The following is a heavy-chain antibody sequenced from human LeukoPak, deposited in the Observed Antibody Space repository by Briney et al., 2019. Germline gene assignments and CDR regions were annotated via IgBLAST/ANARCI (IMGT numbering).Heavy chain of an antibody. D-gene: IGHD5-12*01. CDR1: GFTFSSYE. V-gene: IGHV3-64*01. CDR2: ISGNGGST. J-gene: IGHJ4*02. CDR3: ARRYSGYDPFDY. Sequence: PGGSLRLSCAASGFTFSSYEMNWVRQAPGKGLEYVSAISGNGGSTYYANSVKGRFTISRDNFKNTLYLQMGSLRAEDMAEYYCARRYSGYDPFDYWGQGTLVTVSS.